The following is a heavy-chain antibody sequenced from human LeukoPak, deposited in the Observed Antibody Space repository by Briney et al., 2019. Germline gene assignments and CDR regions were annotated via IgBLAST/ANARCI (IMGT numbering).Heavy chain of an antibody. CDR3: ARGWGYFDS. D-gene: IGHD7-27*01. J-gene: IGHJ4*02. CDR2: IYYSGST. Sequence: PSETLSLTCTVSGGSVSSYYLSWIRQPPGKGLEWIGCIYYSGSTNYSPSLKSRVTISVDTSKNQFSLKPSSVTAADTAVYYCARGWGYFDSWGQGTLVTVSS. CDR1: GGSVSSYY. V-gene: IGHV4-59*08.